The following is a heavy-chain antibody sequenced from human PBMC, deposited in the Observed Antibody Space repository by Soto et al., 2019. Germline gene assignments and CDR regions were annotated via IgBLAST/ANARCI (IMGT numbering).Heavy chain of an antibody. CDR2: INSDGASS. CDR1: GLTFRRYW. D-gene: IGHD2-15*01. CDR3: SRDYCSGGSCYGTNWFDP. V-gene: IGHV3-74*03. Sequence: PGGSLRLSCEASGLTFRRYWMHWVRQVPGKGLVWVSSINSDGASSTYADSVKGRFTISRDNAKNTVYLQMNSLRAEDTAIYYCSRDYCSGGSCYGTNWFDPWGQGTLVTSPQ. J-gene: IGHJ5*02.